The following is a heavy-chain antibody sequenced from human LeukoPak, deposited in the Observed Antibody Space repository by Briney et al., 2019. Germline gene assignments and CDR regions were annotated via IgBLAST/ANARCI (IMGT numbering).Heavy chain of an antibody. CDR1: GYTFTSYD. CDR3: ARLHDYGDYFDY. V-gene: IGHV1-8*01. J-gene: IGHJ4*02. Sequence: ASVKVSCKASGYTFTSYDINWVRQATGQGLEWMGWMNPNSGNTGYAQKFQGRVTMTRNTSISTAYMELSSLRSEDTAVYYCARLHDYGDYFDYWGQGTLVTVSS. CDR2: MNPNSGNT. D-gene: IGHD4-17*01.